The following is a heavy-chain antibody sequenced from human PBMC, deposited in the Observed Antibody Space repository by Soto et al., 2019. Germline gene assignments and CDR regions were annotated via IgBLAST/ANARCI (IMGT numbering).Heavy chain of an antibody. CDR3: AKAKYGSGSYYNHMDV. CDR1: GFTFSSYA. CDR2: ISGSGGGT. J-gene: IGHJ6*03. Sequence: EVQLLESGGGLVQPGGSLRLSCAASGFTFSSYAMSWVRQAPGKGLDWVSAISGSGGGTYYADSVKGRFTISRDNSKNTLYRQMNSLRAEDTAVYYCAKAKYGSGSYYNHMDVWGKGTTGTVSS. D-gene: IGHD3-10*01. V-gene: IGHV3-23*01.